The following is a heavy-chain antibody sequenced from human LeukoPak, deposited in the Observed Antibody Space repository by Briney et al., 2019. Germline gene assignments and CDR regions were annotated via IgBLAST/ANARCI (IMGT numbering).Heavy chain of an antibody. D-gene: IGHD6-13*01. CDR2: IYHSGST. CDR1: GGSISSGGYS. CDR3: ASYGDPLAAANNWFDP. Sequence: SETLSLTCAVSGGSISSGGYSLSWIRQPPGKGLEWIVYIYHSGSTYYNPSLKSRVTISVDRSKNQFSLKLSSVTAADTAVYYCASYGDPLAAANNWFDPWGQGTLVTVSS. V-gene: IGHV4-30-2*02. J-gene: IGHJ5*02.